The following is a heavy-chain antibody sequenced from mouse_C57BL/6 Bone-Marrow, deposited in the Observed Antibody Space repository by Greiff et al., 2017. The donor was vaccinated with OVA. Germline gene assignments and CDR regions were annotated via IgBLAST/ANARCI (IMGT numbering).Heavy chain of an antibody. Sequence: QVQLQQPGAELVRPGTSVKLSCKASGYTFTSYWMHWVKQRPGQGLEWIGVIDPSDSYTNYNQKFKGKATLTVDTSSSTAYMQLSSLTSEDSAVYYCARKGVAYGGQGTLVTVSA. CDR1: GYTFTSYW. J-gene: IGHJ3*01. CDR2: IDPSDSYT. CDR3: ARKGVAY. V-gene: IGHV1-59*01.